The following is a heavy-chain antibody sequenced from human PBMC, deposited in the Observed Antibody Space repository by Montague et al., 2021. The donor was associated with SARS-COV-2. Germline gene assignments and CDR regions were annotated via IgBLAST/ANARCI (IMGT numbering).Heavy chain of an antibody. J-gene: IGHJ6*02. CDR1: GGSISSSNYY. CDR2: MYYSGST. CDR3: ARDDIVLQGVTKGMDV. D-gene: IGHD3-10*01. V-gene: IGHV4-39*07. Sequence: SETLSLTCTVSGGSISSSNYYWGWIRQPPGKGLEWIGSMYYSGSTYYNPSLKSRVTISIDTSKIQFSLKLSSVTAADTAVYYCARDDIVLQGVTKGMDVWGQGTTVTVSS.